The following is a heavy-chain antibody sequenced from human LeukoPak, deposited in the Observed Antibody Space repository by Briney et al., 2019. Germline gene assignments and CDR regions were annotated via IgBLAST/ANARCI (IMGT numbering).Heavy chain of an antibody. V-gene: IGHV3-23*01. CDR2: ISGSGGST. CDR1: GFTFSSYV. CDR3: AKDDYYDSSGYQNFDY. D-gene: IGHD3-22*01. Sequence: GGSLRLSCAASGFTFSSYVMSWVRQAPGKGLEWVSAISGSGGSTYHADSVKGRFTISRDNSKNTLYLQMNSLRAEDTAVYYCAKDDYYDSSGYQNFDYWGQGTLVTVSS. J-gene: IGHJ4*02.